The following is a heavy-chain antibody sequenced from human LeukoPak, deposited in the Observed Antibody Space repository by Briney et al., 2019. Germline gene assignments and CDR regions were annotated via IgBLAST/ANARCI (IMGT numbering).Heavy chain of an antibody. CDR1: GFTFSGYP. Sequence: GGSLRLSCAASGFTFSGYPIHWVRQAPGKGLEWVAVISYDGSNKYYADSVKGRFTISRDNFKNTLYLQMNSLRAEDTAVYYCARSVNCGGDCYSETPFDYWGQGTLVTVSS. CDR3: ARSVNCGGDCYSETPFDY. J-gene: IGHJ4*02. D-gene: IGHD2-21*02. V-gene: IGHV3-30-3*01. CDR2: ISYDGSNK.